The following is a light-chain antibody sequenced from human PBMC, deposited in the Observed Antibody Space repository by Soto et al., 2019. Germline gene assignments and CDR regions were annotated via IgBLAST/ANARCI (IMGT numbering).Light chain of an antibody. J-gene: IGKJ5*01. CDR2: DAS. CDR1: QNINNY. V-gene: IGKV1-33*01. CDR3: EQYENLPT. Sequence: DIQMTQSPSSLSASVGGGFTGTCQASQNINNYLNWYQQKPGRAPKLLIYDASNLEAGVPSRFRGSGSRTDFTFTISRLQPEDIATYYCEQYENLPTFGQGTRLEIK.